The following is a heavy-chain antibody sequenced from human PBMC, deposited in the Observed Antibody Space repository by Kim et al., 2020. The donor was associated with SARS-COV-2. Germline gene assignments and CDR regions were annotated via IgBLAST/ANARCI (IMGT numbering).Heavy chain of an antibody. V-gene: IGHV3-66*01. CDR3: ARGQKFIGWPDF. J-gene: IGHJ4*02. D-gene: IGHD6-19*01. CDR1: GFTVSSNY. CDR2: IYSDGST. Sequence: GGSLRLSCAASGFTVSSNYMSWVRQAPGKGLEWVSVIYSDGSTYYSDSVKGRFTISRDNSKNTLYLQMNSLRAEDTAVYYCARGQKFIGWPDFWGQGTLVSASP.